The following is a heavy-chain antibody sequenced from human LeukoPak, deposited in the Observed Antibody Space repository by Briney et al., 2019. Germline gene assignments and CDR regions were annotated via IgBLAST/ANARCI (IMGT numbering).Heavy chain of an antibody. D-gene: IGHD3-9*01. Sequence: GSLRLSCAASGFTFSNYAMSWVRQAPGKGVEWGSAITGSDGTTYYADSVEGLFTISRDNLKNTLILQMNNLRSEDTALYFCAQWGNSDLLTGYSVSDYWGQGTLVTVSS. V-gene: IGHV3-23*01. CDR1: GFTFSNYA. CDR2: ITGSDGTT. CDR3: AQWGNSDLLTGYSVSDY. J-gene: IGHJ4*02.